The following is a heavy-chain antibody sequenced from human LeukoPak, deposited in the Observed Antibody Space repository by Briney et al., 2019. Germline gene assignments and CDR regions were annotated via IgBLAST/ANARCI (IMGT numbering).Heavy chain of an antibody. J-gene: IGHJ4*02. V-gene: IGHV1-8*01. CDR1: GYTFTSYD. D-gene: IGHD3-10*01. Sequence: ASVKVSCKASGYTFTSYDINWVRQATGQGLEWMGWMNPNSDNTGYAQKFQGRVTMTRNTSISTAYMELSSLRSEDTAVYYCARGLGGSGSYSDAWDYWGQGTLVTVSS. CDR2: MNPNSDNT. CDR3: ARGLGGSGSYSDAWDY.